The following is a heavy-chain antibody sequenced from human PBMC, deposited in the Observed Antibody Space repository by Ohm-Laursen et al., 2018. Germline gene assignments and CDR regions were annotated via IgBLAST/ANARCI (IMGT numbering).Heavy chain of an antibody. CDR1: GFTFSSYA. D-gene: IGHD6-13*01. Sequence: SLRLSCTASGFTFSSYAMSWVRQAPGKGLEWVSAISGSGGSTYYADSVKGRFTISRDNSKNTLYLQMNSLRAEDTAVYYCARVVGRAAGLEDWGQGTLVTVSS. CDR2: ISGSGGST. CDR3: ARVVGRAAGLED. V-gene: IGHV3-23*01. J-gene: IGHJ4*02.